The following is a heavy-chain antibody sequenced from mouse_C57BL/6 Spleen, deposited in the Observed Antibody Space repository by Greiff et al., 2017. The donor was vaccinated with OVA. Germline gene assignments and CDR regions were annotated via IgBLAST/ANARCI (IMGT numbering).Heavy chain of an antibody. D-gene: IGHD4-1*01. Sequence: DVHLVESGPGLVKPSQSLSPTCSVTGYSITSGYYWNWIRQFPGNKLEWMGYISYDGSNNYNPSLKNRISITRDTSKNQFFLKLNSVTTEDTATYYCARELGRDAMDYWGQGTSVTVSS. V-gene: IGHV3-6*01. J-gene: IGHJ4*01. CDR2: ISYDGSN. CDR1: GYSITSGYY. CDR3: ARELGRDAMDY.